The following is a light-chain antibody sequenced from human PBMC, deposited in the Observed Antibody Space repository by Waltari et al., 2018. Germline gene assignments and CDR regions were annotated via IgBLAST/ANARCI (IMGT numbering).Light chain of an antibody. CDR3: AAWDDNLTGPL. J-gene: IGLJ3*02. Sequence: SVLTQPPSASGTPGQTVTIPCSGSSPNTGGTFVYWYPQPPGMAPHPLIYKNNQRPSGVPDRLSGSKSGTSASLAISGLRSDDEAEYYCAAWDDNLTGPLFGGGTKVTVL. V-gene: IGLV1-47*01. CDR1: SPNTGGTF. CDR2: KNN.